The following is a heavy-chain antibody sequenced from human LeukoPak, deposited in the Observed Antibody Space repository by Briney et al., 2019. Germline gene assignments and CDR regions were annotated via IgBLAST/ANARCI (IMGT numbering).Heavy chain of an antibody. V-gene: IGHV4-34*01. Sequence: SHTLSLTCAVDGGSVSGYYVSWIRQHPGKGLEWIGEINHSGSTNYNPSLKSRVTISVDTSKNQFSLKLSSVTAADTAVYYCARARRRFDPWGQGTLVTVSS. J-gene: IGHJ5*02. CDR2: INHSGST. CDR3: ARARRRFDP. CDR1: GGSVSGYY.